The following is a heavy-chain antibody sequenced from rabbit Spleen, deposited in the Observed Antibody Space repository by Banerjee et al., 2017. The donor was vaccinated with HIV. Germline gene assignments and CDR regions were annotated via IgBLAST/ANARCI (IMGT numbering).Heavy chain of an antibody. CDR2: IYAGDGST. Sequence: QSLEESGGDLVKPGASLTLTCTASGVSFSANSYICWVRQAPGKGLELIGCIYAGDGSTDYANWVNGRFTISKPSSTVDLKMTSLTAADTATYFCARDLAGVIGWNFNLWGQGTLVTVS. CDR3: ARDLAGVIGWNFNL. D-gene: IGHD4-1*01. V-gene: IGHV1S40*01. CDR1: GVSFSANSY. J-gene: IGHJ4*01.